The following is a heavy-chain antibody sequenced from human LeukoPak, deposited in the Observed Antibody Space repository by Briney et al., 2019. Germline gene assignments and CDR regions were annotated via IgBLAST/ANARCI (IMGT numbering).Heavy chain of an antibody. CDR3: ARLYYDSSRYPTWFDP. D-gene: IGHD3-22*01. CDR2: IYYSGST. J-gene: IGHJ5*02. CDR1: GDSISSYY. V-gene: IGHV4-59*08. Sequence: PSETLSLTCTGSGDSISSYYLSWIRQPPGKGLEGIGYIYYSGSTNYNPSLKSRVTISVDTSKYQFSLKLSSVTAADTAVYYCARLYYDSSRYPTWFDPWGQGTLVTVSS.